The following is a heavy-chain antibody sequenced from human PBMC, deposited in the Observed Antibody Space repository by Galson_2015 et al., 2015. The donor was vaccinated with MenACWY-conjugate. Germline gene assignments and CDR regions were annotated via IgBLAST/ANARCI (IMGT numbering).Heavy chain of an antibody. Sequence: SLRLSCAASGFTFSSYAMSWVRQAPGKGLERVATISGGGGGTFYADSVKGRFTISRDNSKNTQYLEMNSLRAEDTAVYYCAKDLSAKGYYYYGMGVWGQGTTVTVSS. CDR3: AKDLSAKGYYYYGMGV. D-gene: IGHD6-25*01. J-gene: IGHJ6*02. CDR2: ISGGGGGT. V-gene: IGHV3-23*01. CDR1: GFTFSSYA.